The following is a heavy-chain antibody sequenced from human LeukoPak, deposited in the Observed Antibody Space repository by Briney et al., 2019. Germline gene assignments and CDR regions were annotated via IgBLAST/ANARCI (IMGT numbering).Heavy chain of an antibody. CDR3: SRMTYCSGGSCSFDD. Sequence: RSLRLSCTASGFTFGDYAMNWVRQAPGKGPEWVGFITSKAHGGTREYAASVKGRLTISRDDSKSIAYLQMNSLKTEDTAVYYCSRMTYCSGGSCSFDDWGQGTLVTVSS. CDR1: GFTFGDYA. J-gene: IGHJ4*02. V-gene: IGHV3-49*04. D-gene: IGHD2-15*01. CDR2: ITSKAHGGTR.